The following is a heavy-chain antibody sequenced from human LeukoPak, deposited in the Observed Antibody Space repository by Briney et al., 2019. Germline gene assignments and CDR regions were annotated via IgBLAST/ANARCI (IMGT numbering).Heavy chain of an antibody. Sequence: GGSLRLSCAASGFTFSAYSMNWVRQAPGKGLEWVSVIYSGGSTYYADSVEGRFTISRDNSKNTLYLQMNSLRAEDTAVYYCARAVVPAAPYYYGMDVWGQGTTVTASS. J-gene: IGHJ6*02. V-gene: IGHV3-53*01. CDR2: IYSGGST. D-gene: IGHD2-2*01. CDR1: GFTFSAYS. CDR3: ARAVVPAAPYYYGMDV.